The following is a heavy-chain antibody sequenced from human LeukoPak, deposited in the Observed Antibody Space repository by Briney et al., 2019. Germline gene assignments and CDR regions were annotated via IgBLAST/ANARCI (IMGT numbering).Heavy chain of an antibody. J-gene: IGHJ4*02. CDR1: GFTFDDYA. Sequence: PGGSLRLSCAASGFTFDDYAMHWVRQAPGKGLEWVSGISWNSGSIGYADSVKGRFTISRDNAKNSLYLQMNSLRAEDTAVYYCARSAYDYVWGSYRVPRFDYWGQGTLVTVSS. CDR3: ARSAYDYVWGSYRVPRFDY. V-gene: IGHV3-9*01. D-gene: IGHD3-16*02. CDR2: ISWNSGSI.